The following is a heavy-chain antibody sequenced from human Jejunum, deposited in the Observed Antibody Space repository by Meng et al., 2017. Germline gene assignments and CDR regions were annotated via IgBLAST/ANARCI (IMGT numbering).Heavy chain of an antibody. D-gene: IGHD3-22*01. V-gene: IGHV3-33*01. Sequence: GESLKISCAASGFTLSDYGIHWVRQAPGKGLEWVAIIWNGRSNEYYGDSVKGRFTISRDNSKNTLYLQMNSLRAEDTAVYYCARDAKGSGYYITSWGQGTLVTVSS. CDR1: GFTLSDYG. J-gene: IGHJ4*02. CDR2: IWNGRSNE. CDR3: ARDAKGSGYYITS.